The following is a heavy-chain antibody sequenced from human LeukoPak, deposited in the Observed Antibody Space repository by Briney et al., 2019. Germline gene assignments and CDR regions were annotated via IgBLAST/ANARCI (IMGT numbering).Heavy chain of an antibody. D-gene: IGHD6-13*01. J-gene: IGHJ4*02. V-gene: IGHV4-59*08. CDR2: IYYSGST. CDR1: GGSITSYY. Sequence: PSETLSLTCTVSGGSITSYYWSWIRQPPGKGLEWIGYIYYSGSTNYNPSLKSRVTISVDTFKNQFSLKLSSVTAADTAVYYCARLTGIAAAGDYWGQGTLVTVSS. CDR3: ARLTGIAAAGDY.